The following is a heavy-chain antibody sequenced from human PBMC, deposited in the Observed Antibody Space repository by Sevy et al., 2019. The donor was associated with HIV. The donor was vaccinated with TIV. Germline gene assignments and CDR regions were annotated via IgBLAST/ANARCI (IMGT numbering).Heavy chain of an antibody. Sequence: GGSLRLSCAASGFTFSSYSMKWVRQAPGKGLEWVSSISSSSSYIYYADSVKGRFTISRDNAKNSLYLQMNSLRAEDTAVYYCARDPNVVVPAAPYFDYWGQGTLITVSS. V-gene: IGHV3-21*01. J-gene: IGHJ4*02. CDR3: ARDPNVVVPAAPYFDY. CDR1: GFTFSSYS. D-gene: IGHD2-2*01. CDR2: ISSSSSYI.